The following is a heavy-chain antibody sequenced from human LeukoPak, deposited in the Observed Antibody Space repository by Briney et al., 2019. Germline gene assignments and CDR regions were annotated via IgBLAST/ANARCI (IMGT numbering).Heavy chain of an antibody. CDR1: GFDFISYV. V-gene: IGHV3-23*01. CDR3: ARDPDNMVRGGNGGY. CDR2: ISGGGST. J-gene: IGHJ4*02. Sequence: GGSLRLSCAASGFDFISYVMTWVRQAPGKGLEWVSGISGGGSTDYADSVKGRFIISRDNSKNTLYLQMNSLRAEDTAVYYCARDPDNMVRGGNGGYWGQGTLVTVSS. D-gene: IGHD3-10*01.